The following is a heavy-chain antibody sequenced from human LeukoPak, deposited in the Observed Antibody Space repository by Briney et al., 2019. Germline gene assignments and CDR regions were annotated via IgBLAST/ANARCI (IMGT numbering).Heavy chain of an antibody. V-gene: IGHV3-21*01. Sequence: GGSLRLSCAASEFTFSTYAMSWVRQAPGKGLEWVSSISSSSSYIYYADSVEGRFTISRDNAKNSLYLQMNSLRAEDTAVYFCARDGTYCSSTSCYIAYWGQGTLVTVSS. CDR2: ISSSSSYI. D-gene: IGHD2-2*02. CDR1: EFTFSTYA. CDR3: ARDGTYCSSTSCYIAY. J-gene: IGHJ4*02.